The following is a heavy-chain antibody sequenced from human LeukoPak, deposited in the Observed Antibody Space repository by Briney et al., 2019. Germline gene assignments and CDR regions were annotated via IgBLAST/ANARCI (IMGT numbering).Heavy chain of an antibody. J-gene: IGHJ5*02. CDR2: IYYSGST. Sequence: PSETLSLTCTVSGGSISSSSYYWGWIRQPPGKGLEWIGSIYYSGSTYYNPSLKSRVTISVDTSKNQFSLKLSSVTAADTAVYYCARLWFGELWESRWFDPWGQGTLVTVSS. CDR3: ARLWFGELWESRWFDP. V-gene: IGHV4-39*07. D-gene: IGHD3-10*01. CDR1: GGSISSSSYY.